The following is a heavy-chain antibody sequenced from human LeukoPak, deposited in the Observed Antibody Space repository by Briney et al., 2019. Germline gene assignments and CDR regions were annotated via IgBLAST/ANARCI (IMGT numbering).Heavy chain of an antibody. CDR2: INPNTGNP. J-gene: IGHJ4*02. D-gene: IGHD3-3*01. CDR1: GYTFITYG. V-gene: IGHV7-4-1*02. Sequence: ASVKVSCKASGYTFITYGINWVRQAPGQGLEWMGWINPNTGNPMYAQGITGRFVFSLDTSVSTAYLQISSLKAEDTAVYYCARPSGTIFGVVTPFDYWGQGTLVTVSS. CDR3: ARPSGTIFGVVTPFDY.